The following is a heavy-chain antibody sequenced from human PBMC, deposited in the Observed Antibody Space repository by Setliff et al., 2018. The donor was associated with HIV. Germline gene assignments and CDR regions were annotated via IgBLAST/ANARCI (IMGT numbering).Heavy chain of an antibody. CDR2: IYPSDSDT. V-gene: IGHV5-51*01. J-gene: IGHJ6*03. CDR1: GYSFTGYW. Sequence: GESLKISCKGSGYSFTGYWIGWVRQMPGKGLEWMGIIYPSDSDTRYSPSFQGQVTISADTSISTAYLQWRSLKASDTAMYYCARQPGRAAMGRENYYYYYMDVWGKGTTVTVSS. CDR3: ARQPGRAAMGRENYYYYYMDV. D-gene: IGHD2-2*01.